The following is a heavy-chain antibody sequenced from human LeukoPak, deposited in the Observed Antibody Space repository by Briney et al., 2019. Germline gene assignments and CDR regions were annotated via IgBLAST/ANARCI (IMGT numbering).Heavy chain of an antibody. CDR3: AKAGPYCGGDCYELDY. V-gene: IGHV3-30*02. CDR2: IRYDGSNK. D-gene: IGHD2-21*02. CDR1: GFTFSSYG. J-gene: IGHJ4*02. Sequence: GGSLRLSCAASGFTFSSYGMHWVRQAPGKGLEWVAFIRYDGSNKYYADSVKGRFTISRDNSKNTLYLQMNSLRAEDTAVYYCAKAGPYCGGDCYELDYWGQGTLVTVSS.